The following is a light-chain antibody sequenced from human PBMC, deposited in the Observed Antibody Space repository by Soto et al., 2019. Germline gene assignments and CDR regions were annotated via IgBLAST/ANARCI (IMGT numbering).Light chain of an antibody. Sequence: QSVLTQPASVSGSPGQSITISCTGTSSDVGSYNLVSWYQQHPGKAPKLMIYEVSKRPSGVSNRFSGSESGNTASLTISGLQAEDEADYYCCSYAGSSTFDVVFGGGTQLTVL. CDR2: EVS. CDR1: SSDVGSYNL. V-gene: IGLV2-23*02. CDR3: CSYAGSSTFDVV. J-gene: IGLJ2*01.